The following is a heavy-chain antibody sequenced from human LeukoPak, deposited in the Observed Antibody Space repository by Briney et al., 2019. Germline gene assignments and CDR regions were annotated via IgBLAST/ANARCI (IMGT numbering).Heavy chain of an antibody. D-gene: IGHD3-22*01. Sequence: SETLSLTCAVFGGSISSGGYSWSWIRQPPGKGLEWIGYIYYSGNSYCNPSLKSRVTISVDTSKNQFSLKLSSVTAADTAVYYCASNFLYDSSGYRDYWGQGTLVTVSS. J-gene: IGHJ4*02. CDR2: IYYSGNS. CDR3: ASNFLYDSSGYRDY. V-gene: IGHV4-30-4*07. CDR1: GGSISSGGYS.